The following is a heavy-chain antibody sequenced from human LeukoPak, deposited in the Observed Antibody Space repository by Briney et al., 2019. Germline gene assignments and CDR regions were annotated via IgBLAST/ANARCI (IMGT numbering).Heavy chain of an antibody. Sequence: GGSLRLSCAASGFTFSSYSMNWVRQAPGKGLEWVSHISSSSSTRYYADSVKGRFTLSRDNAKNSLYLQMNSLRAEDTAVYYCARVRTVVISYFDYWGQGTLVTVSS. CDR1: GFTFSSYS. CDR2: ISSSSSTR. J-gene: IGHJ4*02. D-gene: IGHD4-23*01. CDR3: ARVRTVVISYFDY. V-gene: IGHV3-48*01.